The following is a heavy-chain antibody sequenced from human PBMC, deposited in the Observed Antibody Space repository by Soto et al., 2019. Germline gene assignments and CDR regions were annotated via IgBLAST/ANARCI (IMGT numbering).Heavy chain of an antibody. CDR3: AREEKCSDGICYSEYFQG. J-gene: IGHJ1*01. V-gene: IGHV1-46*01. Sequence: ASVKVSCKASGYIFTAYSMRWVRQAPGQGLEWMGVVNPSSGSTNYAQKFQGRITMTRDKSTSTVYMDLSSLTSEDTAVYYCAREEKCSDGICYSEYFQGWGQGTLVTVSS. CDR2: VNPSSGST. CDR1: GYIFTAYS. D-gene: IGHD2-15*01.